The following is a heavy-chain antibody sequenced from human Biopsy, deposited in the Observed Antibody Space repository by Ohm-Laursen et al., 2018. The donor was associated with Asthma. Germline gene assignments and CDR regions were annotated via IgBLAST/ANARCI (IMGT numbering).Heavy chain of an antibody. CDR1: GGSIISSSW. CDR3: AKIYDRLVLYGMDV. Sequence: TLSLTCTVSGGSIISSSWWSWVRQTPGKGLEWIGEIYHSGPTNYNPSLKSRVTISVDKSKNQLSLKLTSVTAADTAVYYCAKIYDRLVLYGMDVWGQGTTVTVSS. J-gene: IGHJ6*02. CDR2: IYHSGPT. V-gene: IGHV4-4*02. D-gene: IGHD6-19*01.